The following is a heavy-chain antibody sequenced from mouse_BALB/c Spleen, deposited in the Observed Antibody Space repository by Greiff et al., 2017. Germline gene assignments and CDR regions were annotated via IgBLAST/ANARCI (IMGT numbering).Heavy chain of an antibody. Sequence: EVQRVESGPSLVKPSQTLSLTCSVTGDSITSGYWNWIRKFPGNKLEYMGYISYSGSTYYNPSLKSRISITRDTSKNQYYLQLNSVTTEDTATYYCARCYYYGSSPYYFDYWGQGTTLTVSS. J-gene: IGHJ2*01. CDR3: ARCYYYGSSPYYFDY. D-gene: IGHD1-1*01. CDR2: ISYSGST. CDR1: GDSITSGY. V-gene: IGHV3-8*02.